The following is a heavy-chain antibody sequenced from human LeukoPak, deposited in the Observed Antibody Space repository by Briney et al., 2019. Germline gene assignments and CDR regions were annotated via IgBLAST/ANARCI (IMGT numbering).Heavy chain of an antibody. CDR2: IYYSGST. J-gene: IGHJ5*02. CDR1: GGSISSSSYY. CDR3: ARRWGIAANRWFDP. Sequence: SETLSLTCTVSGGSISSSSYYWGWIRQPPGKGLEWIGSIYYSGSTYYNPSLKSRVTISVDTSKNQFSLKLSSVTAADTAVYCCARRWGIAANRWFDPWGQGTLVTVSS. D-gene: IGHD6-13*01. V-gene: IGHV4-39*01.